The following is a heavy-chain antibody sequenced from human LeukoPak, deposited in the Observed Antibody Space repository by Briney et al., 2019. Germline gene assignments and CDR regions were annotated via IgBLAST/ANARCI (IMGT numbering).Heavy chain of an antibody. J-gene: IGHJ3*02. Sequence: GGSLRLSCAASGSTFSSYAMHWVRQAPGKGLEWVAVISYDGSNKYYADSVKGRFTISRDNSKNTLYLQMNSLRAEDTAVYYCARSSRDYGDYRGEGAFDIWGQGTMVTVSS. CDR3: ARSSRDYGDYRGEGAFDI. CDR1: GSTFSSYA. V-gene: IGHV3-30*04. CDR2: ISYDGSNK. D-gene: IGHD4-17*01.